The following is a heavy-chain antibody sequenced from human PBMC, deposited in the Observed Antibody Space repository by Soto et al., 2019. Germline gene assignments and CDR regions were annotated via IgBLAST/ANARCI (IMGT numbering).Heavy chain of an antibody. V-gene: IGHV1-69*06. CDR1: GGTFSSYA. J-gene: IGHJ6*02. CDR2: IIPIFGTA. Sequence: QVQLVQSGAEVKKPGSSVKVSCKASGGTFSSYAISWVRQAPGQGLEWMGGIIPIFGTANYAQKFQGRVTITADKSTSTAYMDLSSLRSEDTAVYYCARGGDIVVVPAASYYYYGMDVWGQGTTVTVSS. D-gene: IGHD2-2*01. CDR3: ARGGDIVVVPAASYYYYGMDV.